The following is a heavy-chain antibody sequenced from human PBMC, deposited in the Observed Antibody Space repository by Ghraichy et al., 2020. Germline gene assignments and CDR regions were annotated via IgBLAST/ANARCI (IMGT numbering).Heavy chain of an antibody. CDR3: ARRGYDYGFDS. J-gene: IGHJ4*02. Sequence: GGSLRLSCAASGFTFSSYAMTWVRQAPGKGLEWVSAISSSGGTTLYADSVKGRFTISRDTSKNTLYLQMNSLRAEDTAVYYCARRGYDYGFDSWGQGTLVTVSS. D-gene: IGHD5-18*01. V-gene: IGHV3-23*01. CDR1: GFTFSSYA. CDR2: ISSSGGTT.